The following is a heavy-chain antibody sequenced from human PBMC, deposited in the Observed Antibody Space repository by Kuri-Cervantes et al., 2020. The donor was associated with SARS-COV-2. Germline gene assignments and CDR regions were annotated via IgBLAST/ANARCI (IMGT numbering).Heavy chain of an antibody. Sequence: SSVKVSCKASGSTFISYAIRWVRQAPGQGLEWMGGIIPFFGTANYAQKFQGRVTITTDESTSTAYMELSSLRSEDTAVYYCASDRVQYQLLYSAFRRFDPWGQGTLVTVSS. V-gene: IGHV1-69*05. CDR1: GSTFISYA. CDR2: IIPFFGTA. D-gene: IGHD2-2*02. J-gene: IGHJ5*02. CDR3: ASDRVQYQLLYSAFRRFDP.